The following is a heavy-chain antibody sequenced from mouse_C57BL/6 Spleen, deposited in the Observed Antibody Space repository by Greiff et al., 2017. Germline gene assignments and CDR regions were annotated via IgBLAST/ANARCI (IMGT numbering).Heavy chain of an antibody. CDR2: IDPSDSET. V-gene: IGHV1-52*01. CDR3: ARLAYGNSWFAY. CDR1: GYTFTSYW. J-gene: IGHJ3*01. D-gene: IGHD2-1*01. Sequence: QVQLKQPGAELVRPGSSVKLSCKASGYTFTSYWMHWVKQRPIQGLEWIGNIDPSDSETHYNQKFKDKATLTVDKSSSTAYMQLSSLTSEDSAVYYCARLAYGNSWFAYWGQGTLVTVSA.